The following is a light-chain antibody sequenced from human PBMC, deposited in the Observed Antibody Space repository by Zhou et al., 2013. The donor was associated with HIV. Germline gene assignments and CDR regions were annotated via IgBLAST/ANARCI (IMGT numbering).Light chain of an antibody. Sequence: DIVLTQTPLSSLVTLGQPASISCRSSQSLVYSDGDTYLSWLHQRPGQPPRLLIYKVSTRFSGVPSRFSGSGSGTEFTLTINSLQPDDFAAYYCQQYYRYSTFGQGTRVEIK. CDR1: QSLVYSDGDTY. J-gene: IGKJ1*01. CDR2: KVS. V-gene: IGKV2-24*01. CDR3: QQYYRYST.